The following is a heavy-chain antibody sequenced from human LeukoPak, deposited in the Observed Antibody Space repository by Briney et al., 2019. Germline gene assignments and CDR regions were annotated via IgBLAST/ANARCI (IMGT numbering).Heavy chain of an antibody. CDR2: IYTSVNS. D-gene: IGHD3-10*01. V-gene: IGHV4-38-2*02. CDR1: TYSISNSLY. Sequence: PSETLSLTCSGSTYSISNSLYWGWLRQPPGKGLEWIGRIYTSVNSHYNPSLKGRVTMSVDTSRNQFSLKLSSVTAADTAVYYCARADYFGSGSYYEHYWYFDLWGRGTLVTVSS. J-gene: IGHJ2*01. CDR3: ARADYFGSGSYYEHYWYFDL.